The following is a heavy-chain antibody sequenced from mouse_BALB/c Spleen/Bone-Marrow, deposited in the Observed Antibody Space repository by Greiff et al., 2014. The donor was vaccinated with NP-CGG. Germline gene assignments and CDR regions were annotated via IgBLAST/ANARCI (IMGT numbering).Heavy chain of an antibody. CDR2: INSDGGST. CDR3: ARAYY. J-gene: IGHJ3*01. Sequence: EVMLVESGGGLVQFGGSLKLSCAASGFTFSRYGMSWVRQTPDKRLELVAIINSDGGSTYYPDSVKGRFTISRDKAKNTLYLQMSSLKSEDTAMYYCARAYYWGQGTLVTVSA. V-gene: IGHV5-6-3*01. D-gene: IGHD2-10*01. CDR1: GFTFSRYG.